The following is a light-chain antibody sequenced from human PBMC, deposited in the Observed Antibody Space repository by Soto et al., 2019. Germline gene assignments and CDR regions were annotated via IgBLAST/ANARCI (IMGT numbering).Light chain of an antibody. CDR3: SSYAGSNNLV. Sequence: QSVLTQPRSVSGSPGQLVTISCTGTISDIEGYNYVSWYPHHPGKAPKLLISDVTKRPSWVPDRFSGSKSGSTASLTISELQAEDEAVYYCSSYAGSNNLVFGGGTKVTVL. CDR1: ISDIEGYNY. CDR2: DVT. V-gene: IGLV2-11*01. J-gene: IGLJ2*01.